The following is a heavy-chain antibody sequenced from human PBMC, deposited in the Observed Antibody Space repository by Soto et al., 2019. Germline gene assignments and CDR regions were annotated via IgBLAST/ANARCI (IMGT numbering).Heavy chain of an antibody. Sequence: ASVKVSCKASGYTFTSYDINWVRQATGQGLEWMGWMNPNSGNTGYAQKFQGRVTMTRNTSISTAYMELSSLRSDDTAVYYCARVHLLYRSITMIVVANPQFPDYFDYWGQGTLVTVSS. J-gene: IGHJ4*02. CDR2: MNPNSGNT. CDR3: ARVHLLYRSITMIVVANPQFPDYFDY. CDR1: GYTFTSYD. D-gene: IGHD3-22*01. V-gene: IGHV1-8*01.